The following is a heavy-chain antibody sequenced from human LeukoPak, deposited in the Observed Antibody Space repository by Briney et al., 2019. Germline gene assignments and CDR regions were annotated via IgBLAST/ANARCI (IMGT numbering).Heavy chain of an antibody. CDR3: ARDLMWGFDY. J-gene: IGHJ4*02. CDR2: IGNDGRDQ. CDR1: GFTFSGHA. D-gene: IGHD7-27*01. Sequence: GGSLRLSCAASGFTFSGHAMHWVRQTPGVGLEWVAIIGNDGRDQHYSESVKGRFTISRDNSKNTLFLQLNSLRPEDTTLYLCARDLMWGFDYWGQGTLVAVSS. V-gene: IGHV3-30*02.